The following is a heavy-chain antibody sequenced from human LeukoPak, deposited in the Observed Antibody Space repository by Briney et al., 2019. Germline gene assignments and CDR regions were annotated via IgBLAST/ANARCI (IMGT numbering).Heavy chain of an antibody. Sequence: PGGSLRLSCAASGFTFRSYGMHCGPQAPGKGLEWVAVIWSDGSNKYHADSVKGRFTISRDNSKNTLYLQMNSLRVEDTAVYYCARGASMAAAGTAAISNWFDPGSQGTLVTVSS. CDR2: IWSDGSNK. CDR3: ARGASMAAAGTAAISNWFDP. CDR1: GFTFRSYG. J-gene: IGHJ5*02. D-gene: IGHD6-13*01. V-gene: IGHV3-33*01.